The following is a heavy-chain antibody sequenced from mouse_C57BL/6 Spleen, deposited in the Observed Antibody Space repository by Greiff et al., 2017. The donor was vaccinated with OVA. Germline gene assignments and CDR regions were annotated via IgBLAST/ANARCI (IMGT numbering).Heavy chain of an antibody. CDR3: TRSLITTVVAGDFDY. CDR2: IDPETGGT. CDR1: GYTFTDYE. J-gene: IGHJ2*01. D-gene: IGHD1-1*01. Sequence: VQLQQSGAELVRPGASVTLSCKASGYTFTDYEMHWVKQTPVHGLEWIGAIDPETGGTAYNQKFKGKAILTADKSSSTAYLELRSLTSEDSAVYYCTRSLITTVVAGDFDYWGQGTTVTVSS. V-gene: IGHV1-15*01.